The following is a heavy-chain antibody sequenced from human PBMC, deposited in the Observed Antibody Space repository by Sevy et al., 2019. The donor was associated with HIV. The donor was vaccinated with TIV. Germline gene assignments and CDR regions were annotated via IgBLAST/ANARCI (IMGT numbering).Heavy chain of an antibody. D-gene: IGHD2-2*02. V-gene: IGHV1-2*02. J-gene: IGHJ6*02. Sequence: ASVKVSCKASGYTFTGYYMHWVRQAPGQGLEWMGWINPNSGGTNYAQKFQGRVTMTRETSISTAYMELGRLGSDDTAVYYCARERYCSSTSCYTCSGGSCYYYYYGMDVWGQGTTVTVSS. CDR2: INPNSGGT. CDR3: ARERYCSSTSCYTCSGGSCYYYYYGMDV. CDR1: GYTFTGYY.